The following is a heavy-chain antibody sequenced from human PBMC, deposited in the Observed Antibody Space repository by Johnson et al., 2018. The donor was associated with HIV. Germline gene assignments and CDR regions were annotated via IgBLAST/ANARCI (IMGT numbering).Heavy chain of an antibody. CDR1: GFTFSSYG. Sequence: QVQLVESGGGVVQPGGSLRLSCAASGFTFSSYGMHWVRQAPGKGLEWVAFIRSDGSNKNYADSVKGLFPISRDNSKKTVYLQMNSLRAEDTAVYYCAKVDYYYGSGSPGVFDSLGQGTMVTVSS. D-gene: IGHD3-10*01. CDR2: IRSDGSNK. J-gene: IGHJ3*02. V-gene: IGHV3-30*02. CDR3: AKVDYYYGSGSPGVFDS.